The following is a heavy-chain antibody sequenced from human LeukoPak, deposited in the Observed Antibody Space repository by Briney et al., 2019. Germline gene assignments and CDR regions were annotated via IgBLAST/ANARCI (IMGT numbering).Heavy chain of an antibody. CDR1: GFAFSNYW. CDR2: VDIDGSTT. D-gene: IGHD3-10*01. CDR3: AKEEIKLLWFGELSYDWFDP. J-gene: IGHJ5*02. Sequence: GGSLRLSCAASGFAFSNYWMHWVRQAPGKGLVWVSRVDIDGSTTTYADSVKGRFTISRDNAKNTLYLQMNSLRAEDTAVYYCAKEEIKLLWFGELSYDWFDPWGQGTLVTVSS. V-gene: IGHV3-74*01.